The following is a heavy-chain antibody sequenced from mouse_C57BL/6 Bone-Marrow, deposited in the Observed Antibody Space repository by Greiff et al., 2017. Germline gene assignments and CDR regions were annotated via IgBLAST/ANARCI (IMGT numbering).Heavy chain of an antibody. CDR2: FHPSDSDT. V-gene: IGHV1-74*01. J-gene: IGHJ2*01. Sequence: VQLQQPGAELVKPGASVKVSCKASGYTFTSYWMHWVKQRPGQGLEWIGRFHPSDSDTNYNQKFKGKATLTVDKSSSTAYMQLSSLTSEDSAVYFCASVDGAGDWFAYWGQGTTLTVSS. D-gene: IGHD3-2*02. CDR3: ASVDGAGDWFAY. CDR1: GYTFTSYW.